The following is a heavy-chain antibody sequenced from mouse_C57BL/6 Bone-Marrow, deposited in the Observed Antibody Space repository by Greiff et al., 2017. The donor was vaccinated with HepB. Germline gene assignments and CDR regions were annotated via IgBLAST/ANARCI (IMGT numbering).Heavy chain of an antibody. CDR2: IVPANGNT. D-gene: IGHD1-1*01. V-gene: IGHV14-3*01. J-gene: IGHJ2*01. CDR1: GFNIKNTY. CDR3: ARGGYYYGSSLNYLDY. Sequence: EVKVVESVAELVRPGASVKLSCTASGFNIKNTYMHWVKQRPEQGLEWIGRIVPANGNTKYAPKFQGKATIPADTSSNRAYLQLSSRTSQDTAIYYCARGGYYYGSSLNYLDYWGQGTTLTVSS.